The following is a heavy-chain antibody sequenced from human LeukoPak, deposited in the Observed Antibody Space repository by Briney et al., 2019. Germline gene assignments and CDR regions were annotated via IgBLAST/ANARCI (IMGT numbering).Heavy chain of an antibody. CDR2: INHSGST. Sequence: KPSETLSLTCAVYGGSFSGYYWSWIRQPPGKGLERIGEINHSGSTNYNPSLKSRVTISVDTSKNQFSLKLSSVTAADTAVYYCARGSGGYYYDSSGYETFDIWGQGTMVTVSS. V-gene: IGHV4-34*01. D-gene: IGHD3-22*01. CDR1: GGSFSGYY. CDR3: ARGSGGYYYDSSGYETFDI. J-gene: IGHJ3*02.